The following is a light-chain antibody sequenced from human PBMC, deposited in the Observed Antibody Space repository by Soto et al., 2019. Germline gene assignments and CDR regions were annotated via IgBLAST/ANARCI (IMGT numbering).Light chain of an antibody. J-gene: IGLJ2*01. CDR1: SSNVGADYD. Sequence: QPVLTQPPSVSGAPGQRVTISCTGSSSNVGADYDVHWYRQLPGTAPKLLIFGDSNRPSGVPDRFSGSKSGTSASLAITGLQAEDEADYYCQSYDSSLSVVFGGGTKVTVL. CDR3: QSYDSSLSVV. V-gene: IGLV1-40*01. CDR2: GDS.